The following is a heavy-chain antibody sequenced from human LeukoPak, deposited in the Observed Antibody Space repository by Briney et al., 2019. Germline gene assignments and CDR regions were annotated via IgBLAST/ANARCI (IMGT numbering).Heavy chain of an antibody. CDR3: ATVNRLPFLEWLLDGGNWFDP. J-gene: IGHJ5*02. V-gene: IGHV1-24*01. D-gene: IGHD3-3*01. CDR2: FDPEDGET. Sequence: ASVKVSCKVSGYTLTELSMHWVRQAPGKGLEWMGGFDPEDGETIYAQKFQGRVTMTEDTSTDTAYMELSSLRSEDTAVYYCATVNRLPFLEWLLDGGNWFDPWGQGTLVTVSS. CDR1: GYTLTELS.